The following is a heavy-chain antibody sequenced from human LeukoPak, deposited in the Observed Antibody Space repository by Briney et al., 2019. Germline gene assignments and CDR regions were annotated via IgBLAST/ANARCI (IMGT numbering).Heavy chain of an antibody. Sequence: PGGSLRLSCAASGFTFSNYGMHWVRQAPREGLEWVAVIWFDGSKKYHADSVKGRFTISRDNSKNTLYLQTNSLRAEDTAVYYCARGRGYDGSDYYYGFFDYWGQGTLVTVSS. CDR3: ARGRGYDGSDYYYGFFDY. V-gene: IGHV3-33*01. CDR1: GFTFSNYG. CDR2: IWFDGSKK. D-gene: IGHD3-22*01. J-gene: IGHJ4*02.